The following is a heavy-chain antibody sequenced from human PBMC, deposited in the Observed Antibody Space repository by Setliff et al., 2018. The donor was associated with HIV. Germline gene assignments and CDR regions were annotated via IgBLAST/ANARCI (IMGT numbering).Heavy chain of an antibody. CDR1: GASLTRGYYY. V-gene: IGHV4-61*02. CDR3: ARLWAYYDSSGRTAFDI. CDR2: IYTTGST. Sequence: SETLSLTCTVSGASLTRGYYYWSWIRQPAGKGLEWIGRIYTTGSTNYNSSLQSRVTISADTSRNHFSLRLGSVTAADTAVYYCARLWAYYDSSGRTAFDIW. D-gene: IGHD3-22*01. J-gene: IGHJ3*02.